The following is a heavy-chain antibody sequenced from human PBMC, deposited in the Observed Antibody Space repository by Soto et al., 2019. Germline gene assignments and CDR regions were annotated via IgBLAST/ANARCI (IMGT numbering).Heavy chain of an antibody. CDR1: GGSISSYY. Sequence: SETLSLTCTVSGGSISSYYWSWIRQPPGKGLEWIGYIYYSGSTNYNPSLKSRVTISVDTSKNQFSLKLSSVTAADTAVYYCARLQYYFDYRGQGTLVTVSS. CDR3: ARLQYYFDY. CDR2: IYYSGST. V-gene: IGHV4-59*08. J-gene: IGHJ4*02.